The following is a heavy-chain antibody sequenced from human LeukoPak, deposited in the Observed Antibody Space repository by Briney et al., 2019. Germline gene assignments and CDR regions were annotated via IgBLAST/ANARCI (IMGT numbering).Heavy chain of an antibody. CDR1: GFTFSSYG. Sequence: GGSLRLSCAASGFTFSSYGMHWVRQAPGKGLEWVAFIWYDGSDEYYADSVKGRFTISRDNSKNTLTLYLQMNSLRAEDTAVYYCAKHDSNGWYVFQHWGQGTLVTVSS. CDR2: IWYDGSDE. V-gene: IGHV3-30*02. CDR3: AKHDSNGWYVFQH. D-gene: IGHD6-19*01. J-gene: IGHJ1*01.